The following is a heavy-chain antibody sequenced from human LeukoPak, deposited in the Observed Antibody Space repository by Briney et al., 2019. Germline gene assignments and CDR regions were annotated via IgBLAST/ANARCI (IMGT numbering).Heavy chain of an antibody. CDR1: GFTFSSYW. Sequence: QPGGSLRLSCAASGFTFSSYWMSWVRQDPGKGLEWVSGISWNSGSIGYADSVKGRFTISRDNAKKSLFLQMNSLRAEDTALYYCAKDISYYYGSGSSLFDYWGQGTLVTVSS. D-gene: IGHD3-10*01. J-gene: IGHJ4*02. CDR2: ISWNSGSI. V-gene: IGHV3-9*01. CDR3: AKDISYYYGSGSSLFDY.